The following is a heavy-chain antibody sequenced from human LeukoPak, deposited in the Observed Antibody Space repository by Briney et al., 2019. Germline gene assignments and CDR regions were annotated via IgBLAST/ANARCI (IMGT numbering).Heavy chain of an antibody. CDR2: ISYDGSNK. CDR1: GFTFSSYG. D-gene: IGHD4-23*01. J-gene: IGHJ4*02. CDR3: AKGHDYGGNSVDY. Sequence: GGALRLSCAASGFTFSSYGMHWVRQAPGKGLEGVAVISYDGSNKYYADSVKGGFTISRDNSKNTLYLQMNSLRAEDTAVYYCAKGHDYGGNSVDYWGQGTLVTVSS. V-gene: IGHV3-30*18.